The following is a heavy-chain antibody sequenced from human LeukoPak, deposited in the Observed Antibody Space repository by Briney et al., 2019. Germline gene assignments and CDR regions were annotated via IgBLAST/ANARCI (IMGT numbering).Heavy chain of an antibody. CDR3: ARDMCSSTSCPGGFDY. CDR1: GDSVSSNSAA. J-gene: IGHJ4*02. Sequence: SQTLSLTCAISGDSVSSNSAAWNWIRQSPSRGLEWLGRTYYGSKWYNDYAVSVKSRITINPDTSKNQFSLQLNSVTPEDTAVYYCARDMCSSTSCPGGFDYWGQGTLVTVSS. CDR2: TYYGSKWYN. D-gene: IGHD2-2*01. V-gene: IGHV6-1*01.